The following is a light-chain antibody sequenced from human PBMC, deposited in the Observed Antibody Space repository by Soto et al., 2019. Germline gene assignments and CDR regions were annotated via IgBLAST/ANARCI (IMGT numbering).Light chain of an antibody. CDR2: DVS. CDR3: SSCTTSSTVV. J-gene: IGLJ2*01. CDR1: SSDVGAYNY. V-gene: IGLV2-14*03. Sequence: QSALTQPASVSGSPGQSITISCTGTSSDVGAYNYVSWYQQHPGKAPKLMICDVSNRPSGVSNRFSGSKSANTASLTISGLQAEDDADYYCSSCTTSSTVVFGGGTKLTVL.